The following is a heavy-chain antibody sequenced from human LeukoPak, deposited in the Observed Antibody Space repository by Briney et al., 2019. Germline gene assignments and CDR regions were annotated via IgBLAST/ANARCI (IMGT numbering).Heavy chain of an antibody. CDR2: VYYTGTT. V-gene: IGHV4-39*07. CDR1: GGSISSGSYY. Sequence: PSETLSLTCTVSGGSISSGSYYWSWIRQPAGKGLEWIGTVYYTGTTYYNPSLKSRVTISIDTSKNQFSLKLNSVTAADTAVYYCARSSYGSGTYYPPSKSFDYWGQGTLVTVSS. J-gene: IGHJ4*02. CDR3: ARSSYGSGTYYPPSKSFDY. D-gene: IGHD3-10*01.